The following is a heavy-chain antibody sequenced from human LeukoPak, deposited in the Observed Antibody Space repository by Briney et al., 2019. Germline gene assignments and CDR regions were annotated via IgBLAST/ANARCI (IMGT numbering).Heavy chain of an antibody. D-gene: IGHD5-12*01. CDR2: SSFGGGTT. V-gene: IGHV3-23*01. J-gene: IGHJ4*02. Sequence: TGGSLRLSCAASGFTFNSYAISWVRQAPGKGLEWISGSSFGGGTTYYADSVKGRFTISRDISKNTLYLQMSSLRAEDTAVYYCAKNGYSGLNYWGQGTLVTVSS. CDR3: AKNGYSGLNY. CDR1: GFTFNSYA.